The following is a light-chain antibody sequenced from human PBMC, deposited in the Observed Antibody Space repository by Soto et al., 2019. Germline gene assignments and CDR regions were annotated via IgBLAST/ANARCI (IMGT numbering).Light chain of an antibody. CDR1: QSISSY. V-gene: IGKV1-39*01. CDR3: HQGYSTSWT. Sequence: DIQMTQSPSSLSASVGDRVTITCRASQSISSYLNWYQQKPGKAPKLLIYAASSLQSGVPSRFSGSGSGTDFNLTISSLQPEDFAGYYCHQGYSTSWTFGQGTKVEIK. J-gene: IGKJ1*01. CDR2: AAS.